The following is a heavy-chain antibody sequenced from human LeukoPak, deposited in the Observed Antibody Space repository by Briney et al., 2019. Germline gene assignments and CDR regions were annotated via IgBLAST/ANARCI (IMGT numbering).Heavy chain of an antibody. CDR2: INAGNGNT. V-gene: IGHV1-3*01. CDR1: GYTFTSYA. Sequence: ASVKVSCKASGYTFTSYAMHWVRQAPGQRLEWMGWINAGNGNTKYSQKFQGRVTITRDTSASTAYMELRSLRSDDTAVYYCARSMVRGPSSYWGQGTLVTVSS. CDR3: ARSMVRGPSSY. J-gene: IGHJ4*02. D-gene: IGHD3-10*01.